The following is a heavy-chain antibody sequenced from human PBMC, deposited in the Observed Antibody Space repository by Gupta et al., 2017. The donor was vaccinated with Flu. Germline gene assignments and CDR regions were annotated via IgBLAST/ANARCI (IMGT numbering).Heavy chain of an antibody. J-gene: IGHJ6*02. CDR3: ARDPNRPWYSSSSIGMDV. CDR1: GFTFSSYG. V-gene: IGHV3-33*01. D-gene: IGHD6-6*01. Sequence: QVQLVESGGGVVQPGRSLRLSCAASGFTFSSYGMHWVRQAPGKGLEWVAVIWYDGSNKYYADSVKGRFTISRDNSKNTLYLQMNSLRAEDTAVYYCARDPNRPWYSSSSIGMDVWGQGTTVTVSS. CDR2: IWYDGSNK.